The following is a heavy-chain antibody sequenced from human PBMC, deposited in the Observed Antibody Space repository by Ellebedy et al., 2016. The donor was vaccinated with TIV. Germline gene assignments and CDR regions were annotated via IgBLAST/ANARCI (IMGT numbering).Heavy chain of an antibody. CDR2: VSERDGRT. D-gene: IGHD1-1*01. Sequence: GESLKISCAASGFTFRSYTMSWVRQVPGKGLEWVSAVSERDGRTFYADSVKGRFSISRDNFDNTRFLHMHSLTAGDTAVYYCTKRADNWGFFDYWGHGTLVTVSS. J-gene: IGHJ4*01. CDR3: TKRADNWGFFDY. V-gene: IGHV3-23*01. CDR1: GFTFRSYT.